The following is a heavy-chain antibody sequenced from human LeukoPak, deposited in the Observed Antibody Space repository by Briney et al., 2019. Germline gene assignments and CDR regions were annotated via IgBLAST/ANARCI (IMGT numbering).Heavy chain of an antibody. V-gene: IGHV4-39*07. D-gene: IGHD2-2*03. CDR3: ARLLRVGYCSTTSCNWFDP. CDR1: GGSISSSSYY. J-gene: IGHJ5*02. Sequence: SETLSLTCTVSGGSISSSSYYWGWIRQPPGKWLDWIGSIYYSGNTYYNPSLKSRVTISVDTSKNQFSLKLSSVTAADTAVYYCARLLRVGYCSTTSCNWFDPWGQGTLVTVSS. CDR2: IYYSGNT.